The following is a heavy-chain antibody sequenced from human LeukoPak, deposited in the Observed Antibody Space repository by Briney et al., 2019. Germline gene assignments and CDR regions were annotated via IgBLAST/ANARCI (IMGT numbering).Heavy chain of an antibody. Sequence: QPGRSLRLSCAASGFTFSSYGMHWVRQAPGKGLEWVAVIWYDGSNKYYADSVKGRFTISRDNSKNTLYLQMNCLRAEDTAVYYCARGQLYYYDSSGYSYWGQGTLVTVSS. CDR3: ARGQLYYYDSSGYSY. CDR2: IWYDGSNK. V-gene: IGHV3-33*01. CDR1: GFTFSSYG. D-gene: IGHD3-22*01. J-gene: IGHJ4*02.